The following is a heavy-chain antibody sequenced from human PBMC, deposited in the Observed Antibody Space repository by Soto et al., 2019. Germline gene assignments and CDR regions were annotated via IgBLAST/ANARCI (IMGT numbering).Heavy chain of an antibody. V-gene: IGHV4-34*01. J-gene: IGHJ4*02. CDR3: ARVGAYSYGYQARAYYFDY. CDR2: INHSGST. CDR1: GGSFSGYY. Sequence: SETLSLTCAVYGGSFSGYYWSWIRQPPGKGLEWIGEINHSGSTNYNPSLKSRVTISVDTSKNQFSLKLSSVTAADTAVYYCARVGAYSYGYQARAYYFDYWGQGTLVTVSS. D-gene: IGHD5-18*01.